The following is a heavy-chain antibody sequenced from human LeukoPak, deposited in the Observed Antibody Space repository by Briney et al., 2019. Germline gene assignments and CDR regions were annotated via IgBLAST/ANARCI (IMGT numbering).Heavy chain of an antibody. CDR1: GYSFTSHW. D-gene: IGHD4-17*01. CDR2: IYPGDSDT. J-gene: IGHJ2*01. V-gene: IGHV5-51*01. Sequence: GESLKISCKGSGYSFTSHWIGWVRQMPGKGLEWMGIIYPGDSDTRYSPSFQGQVTISADKSISTAYLQWSSLKASDTAMYYCARREDYGDYYGPGHFDLWGRGTLVTVSS. CDR3: ARREDYGDYYGPGHFDL.